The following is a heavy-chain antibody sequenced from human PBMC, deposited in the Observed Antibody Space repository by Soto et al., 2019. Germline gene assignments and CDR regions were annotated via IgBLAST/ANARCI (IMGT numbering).Heavy chain of an antibody. CDR2: ISSSSSTI. D-gene: IGHD3-3*01. CDR3: ARDNGNELLRFLEWLPFGGWFDP. V-gene: IGHV3-48*01. Sequence: EVQLVESGGGLVQPGGSLRLSCAASGFTFSSYSMNWVRQAPGKGLEWVSYISSSSSTIYYADSVKGRFTISRDNAKNSLYLQMNSLRAEDTAVYYCARDNGNELLRFLEWLPFGGWFDPWGQGTLVTVSS. CDR1: GFTFSSYS. J-gene: IGHJ5*02.